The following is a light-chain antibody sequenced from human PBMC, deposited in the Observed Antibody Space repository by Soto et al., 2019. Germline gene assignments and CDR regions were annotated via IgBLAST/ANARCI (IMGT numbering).Light chain of an antibody. V-gene: IGLV2-23*01. CDR3: SSFAGSGTLVV. CDR2: EDT. J-gene: IGLJ2*01. Sequence: QSALTQPASVSGSPGQSITISCTGTKTDIGNYNLVSWYQGHPDKAPKLIIYEDTKRPSGISNRFSASKSGTTASLTISGLQAEDEADYHCSSFAGSGTLVVFGGGTKLTVL. CDR1: KTDIGNYNL.